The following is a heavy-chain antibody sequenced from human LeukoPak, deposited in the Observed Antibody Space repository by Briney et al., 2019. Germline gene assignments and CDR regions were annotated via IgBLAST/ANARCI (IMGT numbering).Heavy chain of an antibody. CDR2: ISWNSGSI. J-gene: IGHJ3*02. CDR3: AKDTGTGGHGSYNAFDI. V-gene: IGHV3-9*03. CDR1: GFTFDDYA. Sequence: PGRSLRLSCAASGFTFDDYAMHWVRQAPGKGLEWVSGISWNSGSIGYADSVKGRFTISRDNAKNSLYLQMNSLRAEDMALYYCAKDTGTGGHGSYNAFDIWGQGTMVTVSS. D-gene: IGHD1-26*01.